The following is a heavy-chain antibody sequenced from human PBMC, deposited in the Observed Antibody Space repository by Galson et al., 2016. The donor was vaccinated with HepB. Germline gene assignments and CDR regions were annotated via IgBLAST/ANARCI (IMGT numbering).Heavy chain of an antibody. CDR3: ARDYGDNSFYGMDV. V-gene: IGHV1-2*02. CDR2: INPNSGGT. Sequence: SVKVSCKASGYRFLNYGINWVRQAPGQGLEWIGWINPNSGGTNYAQKFQGRVSMTRDTSISTAYMELSRLRSDDTAVYYCARDYGDNSFYGMDVWGQGTTVTVSS. CDR1: GYRFLNYG. J-gene: IGHJ6*02. D-gene: IGHD4-17*01.